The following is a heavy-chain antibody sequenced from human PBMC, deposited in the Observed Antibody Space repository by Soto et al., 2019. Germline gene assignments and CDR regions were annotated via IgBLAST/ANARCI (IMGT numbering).Heavy chain of an antibody. Sequence: QVQLVQSGAEVKKPGSSVKVSCKASGGTFSSYAISWVRQAPGQGLEWMGGIIPIFGTANYAQKFQGRVTITADESTSTAYMELSSLRSEDTAVYYCARGRVSVVVLAARGWFDPWGQGTLVTVSS. J-gene: IGHJ5*02. CDR3: ARGRVSVVVLAARGWFDP. CDR1: GGTFSSYA. V-gene: IGHV1-69*01. CDR2: IIPIFGTA. D-gene: IGHD2-2*01.